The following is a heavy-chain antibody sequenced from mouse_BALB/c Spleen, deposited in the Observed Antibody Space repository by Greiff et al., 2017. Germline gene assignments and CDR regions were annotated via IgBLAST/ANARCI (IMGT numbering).Heavy chain of an antibody. D-gene: IGHD2-1*01. Sequence: VQLQQSGAELVRPGASVTLSCKASGYTFTDYEMHWVKQTPVHGLEWIGAIDPETGGTAYNQKFKGKATLTADKSSSTAYMELRSLTSEDSAVYYCTISGNYEWVYAMDYWGQGTSVTVSS. CDR3: TISGNYEWVYAMDY. J-gene: IGHJ4*01. CDR2: IDPETGGT. CDR1: GYTFTDYE. V-gene: IGHV1-15*01.